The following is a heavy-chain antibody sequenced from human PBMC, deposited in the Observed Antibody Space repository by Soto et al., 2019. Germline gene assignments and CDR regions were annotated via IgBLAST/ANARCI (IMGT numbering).Heavy chain of an antibody. CDR3: AGDLWSASAYYYSGMDV. CDR1: GCSMSSGDYY. CDR2: VYYVGNT. D-gene: IGHD3-3*01. V-gene: IGHV4-30-4*08. J-gene: IGHJ6*02. Sequence: SLTCSVAGCSMSSGDYYWTWSRQSPGKGLEYIGYVYYVGNTYYNPSLKSRVTVSMDTSKNQFSLKLSSVTAADTAVYFCAGDLWSASAYYYSGMDVWGQGIAVTVSS.